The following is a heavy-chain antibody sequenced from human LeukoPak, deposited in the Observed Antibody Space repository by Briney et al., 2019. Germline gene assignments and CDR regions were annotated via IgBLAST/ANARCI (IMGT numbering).Heavy chain of an antibody. Sequence: GGSLRLSCAASGFTFSSYAMHWVRQAPGKGLEWVAVISYDGSNKYYADSVKGRFTISGDNSKNTLYLQMNSLRAEDTAVYYCARDLGEYYFDYWGQGTLVTVSS. CDR1: GFTFSSYA. V-gene: IGHV3-30-3*01. CDR2: ISYDGSNK. CDR3: ARDLGEYYFDY. D-gene: IGHD3-10*01. J-gene: IGHJ4*02.